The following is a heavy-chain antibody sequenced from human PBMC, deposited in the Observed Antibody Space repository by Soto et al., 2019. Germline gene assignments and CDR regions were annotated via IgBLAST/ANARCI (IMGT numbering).Heavy chain of an antibody. Sequence: ASVKVSCKASGYRFIDYFMHWVRRAPGQGLEWMGWINPKSGGTKIAQKFQGRTTMTRDTSINTVFMELSSLRSEDTAVYYCARDVAVAGSDTFDIWGQGTMVTVSS. V-gene: IGHV1-2*02. J-gene: IGHJ3*02. CDR2: INPKSGGT. D-gene: IGHD6-19*01. CDR1: GYRFIDYF. CDR3: ARDVAVAGSDTFDI.